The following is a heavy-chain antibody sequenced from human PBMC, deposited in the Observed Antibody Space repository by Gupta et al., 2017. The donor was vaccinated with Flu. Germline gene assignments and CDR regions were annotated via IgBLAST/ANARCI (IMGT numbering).Heavy chain of an antibody. CDR1: GYKFTSYW. V-gene: IGHV5-51*01. CDR2: IYASELDT. D-gene: IGHD3-22*01. Sequence: EVQLVQSGAVVKKPGESLKISCQASGYKFTSYWIAWLRQMPGKGLEWVGVIYASELDTTYGPSFEGRVTISVDKSLNTAYLQLDSLTTSDTAMYYCARSPNHYFDGRGYHYNLDPWGQGTFVTVSS. CDR3: ARSPNHYFDGRGYHYNLDP. J-gene: IGHJ5*02.